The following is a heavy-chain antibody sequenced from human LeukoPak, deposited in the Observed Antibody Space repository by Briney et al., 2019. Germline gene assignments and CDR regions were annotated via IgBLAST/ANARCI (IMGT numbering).Heavy chain of an antibody. J-gene: IGHJ3*02. V-gene: IGHV3-30*02. D-gene: IGHD2-21*02. CDR2: LQYDRTNV. CDR3: ARVREAYCGGDCYWDAFDI. Sequence: PGGSLRLSCAASRFSFSSYGMHWVRQAPGKGLEWVAYLQYDRTNVQYADSVRGRFTISRDNSKNILYLQMNSLRAEDTALYYCARVREAYCGGDCYWDAFDIWGQGTMVTVSS. CDR1: RFSFSSYG.